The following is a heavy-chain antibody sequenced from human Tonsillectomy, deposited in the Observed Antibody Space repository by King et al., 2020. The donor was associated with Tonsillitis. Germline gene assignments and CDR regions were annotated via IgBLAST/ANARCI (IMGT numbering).Heavy chain of an antibody. Sequence: VQLVESGGGLVEPGESLRLSLAAPGFTLRKAWMHWGRQAPGKGLEWVARMKSKNDGGTTDVPAPVKGRFIMSRDDSKNTLFLQMNSLKTEDTSVYYCTPDVRALMTGWYGGFDPWGQGTLVTVS. CDR2: MKSKNDGGTT. V-gene: IGHV3-15*01. D-gene: IGHD6-19*01. J-gene: IGHJ5*02. CDR3: TPDVRALMTGWYGGFDP. CDR1: GFTLRKAW.